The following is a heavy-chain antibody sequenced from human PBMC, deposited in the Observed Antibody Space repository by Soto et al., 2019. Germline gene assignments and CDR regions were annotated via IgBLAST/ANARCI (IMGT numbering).Heavy chain of an antibody. CDR2: IYYSGST. Sequence: SGTLSLTCTVSGGSISSGDYYWRWIRQPPGKGLEWIGYIYYSGSTYYNPSLKSRVTISVDTSKNQFSLKLSSVTAADTAVYYCARDGDYSDPLYYYYYYGMDVWGQGTTVTVSS. CDR3: ARDGDYSDPLYYYYYYGMDV. J-gene: IGHJ6*02. CDR1: GGSISSGDYY. D-gene: IGHD4-17*01. V-gene: IGHV4-30-4*01.